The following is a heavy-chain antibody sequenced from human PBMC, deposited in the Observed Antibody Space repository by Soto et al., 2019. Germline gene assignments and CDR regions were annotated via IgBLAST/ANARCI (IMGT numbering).Heavy chain of an antibody. D-gene: IGHD3-22*01. Sequence: GGSLRLSCAASGFTFSTYSMNWVRQAPGKGLEWVSSIDSSSSTIYYADSMKGRFAISRDNAKNTLYLQMNSLRAEDTAVYYCATFPPRGKVITLGLTAHWGQGTLVTVSS. CDR3: ATFPPRGKVITLGLTAH. V-gene: IGHV3-48*04. CDR1: GFTFSTYS. J-gene: IGHJ4*02. CDR2: IDSSSSTI.